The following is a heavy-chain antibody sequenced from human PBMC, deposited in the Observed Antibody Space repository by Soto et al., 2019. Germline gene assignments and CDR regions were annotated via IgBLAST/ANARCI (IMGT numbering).Heavy chain of an antibody. J-gene: IGHJ5*02. CDR1: GFTFSNSG. CDR3: AKDSGWLHES. Sequence: GSLRLSCAASGFTFSNSGMSWVRQAPGKGLEWVSCISGSGGYTDYADSVKGRFTIFRDNSKNMVYLHMNSLRAEDAAVYYCAKDSGWLHESWGQGTQVTVSS. V-gene: IGHV3-23*01. D-gene: IGHD3-10*01. CDR2: ISGSGGYT.